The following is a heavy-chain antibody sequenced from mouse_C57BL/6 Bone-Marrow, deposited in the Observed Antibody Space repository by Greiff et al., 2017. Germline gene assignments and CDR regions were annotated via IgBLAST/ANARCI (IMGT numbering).Heavy chain of an antibody. CDR3: ARDDGYRYDMDY. D-gene: IGHD2-3*01. V-gene: IGHV1-55*01. Sequence: QVQLQQSGAELVKPGASVKMSCKASGYTFTSYWITWVKQRPGQGLEWIGDIYPGSGSTNYNEKFKGKATLTVDTSSSTAYMQLSSLTSEDSAIYYCARDDGYRYDMDYWGQGTSVTVSS. CDR1: GYTFTSYW. CDR2: IYPGSGST. J-gene: IGHJ4*01.